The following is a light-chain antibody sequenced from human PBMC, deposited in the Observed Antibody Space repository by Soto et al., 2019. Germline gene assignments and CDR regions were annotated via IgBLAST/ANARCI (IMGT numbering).Light chain of an antibody. CDR2: EGS. CDR1: SSDVGSYNL. J-gene: IGLJ1*01. V-gene: IGLV2-23*03. CDR3: CSYAGSSTFVYV. Sequence: SVLTQPPSVSAAPGQKVTISCTGTSSDVGSYNLVSWYQQHPGKAPKLMIYEGSKRPSGVSNRFSGSKSGNTASLTISGLQAEDEADYYCCSYAGSSTFVYVFGTGTKVTVL.